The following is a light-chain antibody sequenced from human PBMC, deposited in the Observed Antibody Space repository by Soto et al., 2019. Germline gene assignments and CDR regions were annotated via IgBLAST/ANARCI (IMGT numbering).Light chain of an antibody. V-gene: IGKV1D-12*01. CDR2: AAS. CDR1: QGISSW. J-gene: IGKJ1*01. CDR3: QQADSFPVT. Sequence: DIQMTQSPSSVSASVGDRVTITCRASQGISSWLAWYQLKPGEAPKLLIYAASSLQSGVPSRFRGIGSGTDFTLTISSLQPEDFATYYCQQADSFPVTFGQGTKVEIK.